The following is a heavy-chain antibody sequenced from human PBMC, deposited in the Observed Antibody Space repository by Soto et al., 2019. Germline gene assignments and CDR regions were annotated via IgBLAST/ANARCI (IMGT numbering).Heavy chain of an antibody. J-gene: IGHJ4*02. CDR3: ARARYGDYGVDY. Sequence: PGGSLRLSCAASGFTVSSNYMSWVRQAPGKGLEWVSVIYSGGSTYYADSVKGRFTISRDNSNNTLYLQMNSLRAEDTAVYYCARARYGDYGVDYWGQGTLVTVSS. CDR1: GFTVSSNY. CDR2: IYSGGST. V-gene: IGHV3-66*01. D-gene: IGHD4-17*01.